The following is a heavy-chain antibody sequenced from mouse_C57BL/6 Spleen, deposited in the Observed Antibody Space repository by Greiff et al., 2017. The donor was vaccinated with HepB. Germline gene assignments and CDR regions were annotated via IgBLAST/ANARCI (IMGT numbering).Heavy chain of an antibody. CDR2: ISNLAYSI. V-gene: IGHV5-15*01. CDR3: ARRGYGSGAMDY. Sequence: EVQRVESGGGLVQPGGSLKLSCAASGFTFSDYGMAWVRQAPRKGPEWVAFISNLAYSIYYADTVTGRFTISRENAKNTLYLEMSSLRSEDTAMYYCARRGYGSGAMDYWGQGTSVTVSS. D-gene: IGHD1-1*01. CDR1: GFTFSDYG. J-gene: IGHJ4*01.